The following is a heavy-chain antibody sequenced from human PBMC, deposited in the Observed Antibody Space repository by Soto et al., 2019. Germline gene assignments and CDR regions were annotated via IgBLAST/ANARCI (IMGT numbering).Heavy chain of an antibody. CDR2: IYYSGST. CDR1: GGSFSSRIYY. J-gene: IGHJ2*01. V-gene: IGHV4-31*03. CDR3: ARDPRSNSNDWYFDL. D-gene: IGHD4-4*01. Sequence: QVQLQESGPGLVKPSQTLSLTCTVSGGSFSSRIYYWNWIRQHPGKGLEWIGYIYYSGSTYSNPSLKSRVTLSVSSSNYQFSLKLSSVTAADTAVYYCARDPRSNSNDWYFDLWGRGTLVTVSS.